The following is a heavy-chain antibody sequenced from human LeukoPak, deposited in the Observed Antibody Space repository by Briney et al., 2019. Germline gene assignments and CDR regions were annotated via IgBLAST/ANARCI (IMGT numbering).Heavy chain of an antibody. D-gene: IGHD3-9*01. J-gene: IGHJ6*03. CDR2: INPNSGGT. V-gene: IGHV1-2*02. CDR3: ARGDFDWPDYYYYYMDV. CDR1: GYTFTGYY. Sequence: GASVKVSCKASGYTFTGYYMHWVRQAPGQGLEWMGWINPNSGGTNYAQKFQGRVTMTRDTSISTAYMELSRLRSDDTAVYYCARGDFDWPDYYYYYMDVWGKGTTVTVPS.